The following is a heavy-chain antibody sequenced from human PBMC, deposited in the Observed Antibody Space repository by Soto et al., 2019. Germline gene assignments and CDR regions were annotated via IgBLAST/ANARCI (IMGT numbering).Heavy chain of an antibody. J-gene: IGHJ4*02. D-gene: IGHD3-9*01. CDR2: ISDSGSS. Sequence: QVQLQESGPGLVKPSQTLTLTCTVSGGSISSGSFYWSWIRQHPGKGREWIGHISDSGSSYYNPSLESRVTISVDTSKNQFSLKLSAVTAADMAVYFCARTTFYDIFTAYYSLFDYWGQGTLVTVSS. V-gene: IGHV4-31*03. CDR3: ARTTFYDIFTAYYSLFDY. CDR1: GGSISSGSFY.